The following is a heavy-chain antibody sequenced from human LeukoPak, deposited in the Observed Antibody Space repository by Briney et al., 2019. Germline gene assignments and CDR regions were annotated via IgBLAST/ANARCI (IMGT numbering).Heavy chain of an antibody. CDR2: IYTSGST. V-gene: IGHV4-4*07. J-gene: IGHJ6*03. CDR3: ARGQVKGYYYGSGSYYKDYYYYYMDV. CDR1: GGSISSYY. Sequence: SETLSLTCTVSGGSISSYYWSWIRQPAGKGLEWIGRIYTSGSTNYNPSLKSRVTMSVDTSKNQFSLKLSSVTAADTAVYYCARGQVKGYYYGSGSYYKDYYYYYMDVWGKGTTVTISS. D-gene: IGHD3-10*01.